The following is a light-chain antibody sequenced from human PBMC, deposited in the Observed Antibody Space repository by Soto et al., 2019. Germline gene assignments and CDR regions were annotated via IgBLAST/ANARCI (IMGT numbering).Light chain of an antibody. CDR1: SSDVGSYNL. J-gene: IGLJ1*01. Sequence: QSVLTQPASVSGSPGQSITISCTGTSSDVGSYNLVSWYQQHPGKAPKLTIYEVTKRPSGVSNRFSGSKSGNTASLTISGLQVEDEADYYCCSYADSSTYLFGTGTKVTVL. CDR2: EVT. V-gene: IGLV2-23*02. CDR3: CSYADSSTYL.